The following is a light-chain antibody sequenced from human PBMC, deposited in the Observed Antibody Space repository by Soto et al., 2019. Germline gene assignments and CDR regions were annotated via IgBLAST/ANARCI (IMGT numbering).Light chain of an antibody. V-gene: IGLV2-11*01. CDR3: CSYAGSYTYV. CDR2: DVT. CDR1: NSDVGTFYF. J-gene: IGLJ1*01. Sequence: HSVLAQPRSVSGAPGQSVTVSFTGTNSDVGTFYFVSWYKEYRDKGRKLIIYDVTERASGVRDRFSAFKSGNTASLTISGLQAEDEADYYCCSYAGSYTYVFGSGTKVTVL.